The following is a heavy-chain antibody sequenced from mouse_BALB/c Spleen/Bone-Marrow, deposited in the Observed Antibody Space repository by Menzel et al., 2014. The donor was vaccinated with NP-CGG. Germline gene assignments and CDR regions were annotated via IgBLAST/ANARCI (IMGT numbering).Heavy chain of an antibody. D-gene: IGHD3-1*01. CDR3: TTLARTNFDY. CDR1: GYTFSNYW. CDR2: IYPGNSDT. J-gene: IGHJ2*01. V-gene: IGHV1-5*01. Sequence: EVKLVESGTVLARPGAAVKMSCKASGYTFSNYWMHWVKQRPGQGLEWIGTIYPGNSDTTYNQKFKGKAKLTAVTSTSTAYMDLSSLKNEDSAVYYCTTLARTNFDYWGQGTTLTVSS.